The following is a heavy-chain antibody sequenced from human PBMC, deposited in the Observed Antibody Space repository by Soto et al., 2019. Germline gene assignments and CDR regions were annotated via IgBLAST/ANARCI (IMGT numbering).Heavy chain of an antibody. J-gene: IGHJ6*02. Sequence: PGGSLRLSCAASGFTVSSYWMHWVRQAPGKGLVWVSRINSDGSSTSYADSVKGRFTISRDNAKNTLYLQMNSLRAEDTAVYYCASDLPRGWLQLHYYGMDVWGQGTTVTVSS. CDR1: GFTVSSYW. D-gene: IGHD5-12*01. CDR2: INSDGSST. CDR3: ASDLPRGWLQLHYYGMDV. V-gene: IGHV3-74*01.